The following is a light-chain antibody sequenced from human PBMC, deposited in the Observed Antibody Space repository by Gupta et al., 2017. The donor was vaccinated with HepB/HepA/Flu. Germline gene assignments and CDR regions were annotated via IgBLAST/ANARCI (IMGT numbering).Light chain of an antibody. J-gene: IGKJ2*01. CDR2: GAS. V-gene: IGKV3-20*01. Sequence: EIVLTQSPGTLSLSPGERATLSCRASRRVSSHSLALYQQKPGQAPRLLIYGASIRATGIPDRFSGSGSGTDFTLTINRLEPEDVGVYFCQQYSRQPQTFGQGTKLEIK. CDR1: RRVSSHS. CDR3: QQYSRQPQT.